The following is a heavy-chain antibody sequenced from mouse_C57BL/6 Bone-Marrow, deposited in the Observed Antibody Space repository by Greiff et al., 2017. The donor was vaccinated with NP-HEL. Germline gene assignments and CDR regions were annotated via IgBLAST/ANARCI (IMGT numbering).Heavy chain of an antibody. J-gene: IGHJ4*01. D-gene: IGHD1-1*01. CDR3: TTGGSSPYAMDY. CDR1: GFNIKDDY. Sequence: EVQLQQSGAELVRPGASVKLSFTVSGFNIKDDYMHWVKQRPEQGLEWIGWIDPENGDTEYASKFQGKATITADTSSNTAYLQLSSLTSEDTAVYYGTTGGSSPYAMDYWGQGTSVTVSS. V-gene: IGHV14-4*01. CDR2: IDPENGDT.